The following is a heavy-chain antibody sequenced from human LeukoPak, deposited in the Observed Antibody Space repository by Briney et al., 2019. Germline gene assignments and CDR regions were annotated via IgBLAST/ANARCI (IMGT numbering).Heavy chain of an antibody. CDR3: ARPYDGNSEFFFDY. Sequence: SETLSLTCTVYGGSFSGYYWSWIRQPPGKGLEWIGEINHSGSTNYNPSLKSRVTISVDTSKNQFSLKLSSVTAADTAVYYCARPYDGNSEFFFDYWGQGTLVTVSS. V-gene: IGHV4-34*01. J-gene: IGHJ4*02. CDR2: INHSGST. D-gene: IGHD4-23*01. CDR1: GGSFSGYY.